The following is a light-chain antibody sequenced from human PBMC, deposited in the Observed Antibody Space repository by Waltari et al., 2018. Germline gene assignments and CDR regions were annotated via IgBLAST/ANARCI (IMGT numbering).Light chain of an antibody. CDR1: QSVDRTY. V-gene: IGKV3-20*01. J-gene: IGKJ2*01. Sequence: EVVLTQSPGTLSLSPGERATLSCSASQSVDRTYLAWYQQKLGQAPTLLTYKTSTRATGIPDRFSGSGSGTDFSLNINILEPGDSAVYYCQQFGGSPMYTFGLGTKLEIK. CDR3: QQFGGSPMYT. CDR2: KTS.